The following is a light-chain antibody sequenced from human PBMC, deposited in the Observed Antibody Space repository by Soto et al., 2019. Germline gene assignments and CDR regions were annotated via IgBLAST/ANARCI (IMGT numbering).Light chain of an antibody. CDR2: GAS. J-gene: IGKJ1*01. V-gene: IGKV3-20*01. Sequence: EIVLTQSPGTLSLSPGERATLSCRASQSDSSRYLAWYQQKPGQAPRLLLYGASSRATGIPDRFSGSGSGTDFTLTISRLEPEDFAVYYCQQYANSPPTFGQGTKVEIK. CDR3: QQYANSPPT. CDR1: QSDSSRY.